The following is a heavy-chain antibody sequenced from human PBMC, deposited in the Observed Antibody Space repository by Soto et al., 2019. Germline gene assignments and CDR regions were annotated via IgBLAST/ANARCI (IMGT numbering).Heavy chain of an antibody. V-gene: IGHV4-59*08. Sequence: QVQLQESGPGLVKPSETLSLTCTVSGGSISSYYWSWIRQPPGKGLEWIGYIYYSGSTNYNPSLKSRVTISVDTSKNQFSLKLSSVPAADTAVYYCARRYSSAFDIWGQGTMVAVSS. J-gene: IGHJ3*02. D-gene: IGHD6-13*01. CDR2: IYYSGST. CDR3: ARRYSSAFDI. CDR1: GGSISSYY.